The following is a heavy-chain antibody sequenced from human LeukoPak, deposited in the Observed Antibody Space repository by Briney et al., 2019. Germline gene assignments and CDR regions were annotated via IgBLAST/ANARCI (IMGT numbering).Heavy chain of an antibody. V-gene: IGHV3-30-3*01. J-gene: IGHJ4*02. Sequence: GGSLRLSCAASGFTFSSYAMHWVRQAPGKGLEWVAVISYDGSNKYYADSVKGRFTISRDNSKNTLYLQMNSLRAEATAVYYCARDPGGTMVRGVPPRGYFDYWGQGTLVTVSS. CDR3: ARDPGGTMVRGVPPRGYFDY. CDR2: ISYDGSNK. CDR1: GFTFSSYA. D-gene: IGHD3-10*01.